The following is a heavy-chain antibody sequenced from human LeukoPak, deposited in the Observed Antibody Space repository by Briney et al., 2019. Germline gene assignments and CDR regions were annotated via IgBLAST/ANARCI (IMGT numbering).Heavy chain of an antibody. Sequence: SETLSLTCTVSGGSISRSSYYWGWIRQPPGKGLEWIASIYYSGNTYYNSALESRVTISVDTSENQFSLRLSSVTAADTAVYYCSRSRRDGYHYYFGMDVWGPGTTVTVSS. CDR3: SRSRRDGYHYYFGMDV. CDR1: GGSISRSSYY. V-gene: IGHV4-39*01. J-gene: IGHJ6*02. CDR2: IYYSGNT. D-gene: IGHD5-24*01.